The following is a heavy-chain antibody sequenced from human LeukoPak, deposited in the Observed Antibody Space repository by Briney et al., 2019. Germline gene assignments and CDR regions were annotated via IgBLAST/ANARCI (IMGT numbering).Heavy chain of an antibody. D-gene: IGHD6-13*01. CDR3: ARRIAAAAAPYYFDY. V-gene: IGHV3-74*01. J-gene: IGHJ4*02. CDR2: INSDGSST. Sequence: GGSLRLSCAVSGFTFSTYSMNWVRQAPGKGLLWVSRINSDGSSTSYADSVKGRFTISRDNAKNTLYLQMNSLRAEDTAVYYCARRIAAAAAPYYFDYWGQGTLVTVSS. CDR1: GFTFSTYS.